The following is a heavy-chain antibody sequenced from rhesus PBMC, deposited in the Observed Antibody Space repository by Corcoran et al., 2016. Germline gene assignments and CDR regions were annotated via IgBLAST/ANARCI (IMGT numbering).Heavy chain of an antibody. Sequence: EVQLVETGGGLVQPGGSLKLSCAASGFTFSSYGMSWVRQAPGKGLEWVSAINRGGSSTYYADSVKGRFTISRDNTKNTLSLQMNSLRAEDTAVYYCAKDFEVFTALDSWGQGVLVTVSS. CDR1: GFTFSSYG. CDR3: AKDFEVFTALDS. V-gene: IGHV3S5*01. D-gene: IGHD2-27*01. CDR2: INRGGSST. J-gene: IGHJ4*01.